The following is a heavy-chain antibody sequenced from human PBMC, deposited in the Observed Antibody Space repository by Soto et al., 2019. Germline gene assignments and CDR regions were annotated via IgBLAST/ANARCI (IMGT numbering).Heavy chain of an antibody. CDR2: INHSGST. V-gene: IGHV4-34*01. CDR3: ARGSHDDFWSGYYTYYYYYMDV. Sequence: SSETLSLTCAVYGGSFSGYYWSWIRQPPGKGLEWIGEINHSGSTNYNPSLKSRVTISVDTSKNQFSLKLSSVTAADTAVYYCARGSHDDFWSGYYTYYYYYMDVWGKGTTVTVSS. J-gene: IGHJ6*03. D-gene: IGHD3-3*01. CDR1: GGSFSGYY.